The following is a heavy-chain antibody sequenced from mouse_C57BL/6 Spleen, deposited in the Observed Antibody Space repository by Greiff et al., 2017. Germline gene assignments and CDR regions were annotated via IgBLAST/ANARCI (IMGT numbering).Heavy chain of an antibody. CDR3: ARYCNYDRYAMDY. J-gene: IGHJ4*01. Sequence: VQLQQPGAELMKPGASVKLSCKATGYTFTGYWIEWVKQRPGHGLEWIGEILPGSGSTNYNEKFKGKATFTADTSSKPAYMQLSSLTTEYSAIXCCARYCNYDRYAMDYWGQGTSVTVSS. D-gene: IGHD2-1*01. CDR2: ILPGSGST. V-gene: IGHV1-9*01. CDR1: GYTFTGYW.